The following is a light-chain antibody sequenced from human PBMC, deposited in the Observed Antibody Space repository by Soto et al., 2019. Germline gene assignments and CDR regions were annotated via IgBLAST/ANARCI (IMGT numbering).Light chain of an antibody. CDR1: QSISKY. CDR2: SAS. CDR3: LQTYITPWT. J-gene: IGKJ1*01. Sequence: DIQMTQSPSSLSASVGDRVTITCRASQSISKYLSWYHQKPGKAPKLLIYSASSLQSGVPPRFGGGGSGTNFTLTITGLQPEDFANYYCLQTYITPWTFGHGTNVEIK. V-gene: IGKV1-39*01.